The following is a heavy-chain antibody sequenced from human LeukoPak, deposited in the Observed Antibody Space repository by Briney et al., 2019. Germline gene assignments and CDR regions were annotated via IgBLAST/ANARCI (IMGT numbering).Heavy chain of an antibody. CDR2: IYYTGST. J-gene: IGHJ4*02. Sequence: SETLSLTCAVAGGSISGGKDFWGWIRQSPGKGLEWIGSIYYTGSTYYNPSLKSRVTISVDTSKSEFSLMVHSVTAADTAMYYCARRGITYSTSFFDSWGQGTLVTVAS. CDR1: GGSISGGKDF. V-gene: IGHV4-39*01. D-gene: IGHD6-13*01. CDR3: ARRGITYSTSFFDS.